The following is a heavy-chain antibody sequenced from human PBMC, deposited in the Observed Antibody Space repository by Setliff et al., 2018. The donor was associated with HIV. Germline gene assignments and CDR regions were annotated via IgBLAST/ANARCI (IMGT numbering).Heavy chain of an antibody. CDR2: INHSGRT. CDR3: ARVSCSSWYSIPRYYYYSMDV. D-gene: IGHD6-13*01. Sequence: SETLSLTCAVYGGSFSDYYWSWIRQPPGKGLEWIGEINHSGRTIQSPSLGSRVTTSVDTSKNQFSLRLRSVTAADTAVYYCARVSCSSWYSIPRYYYYSMDVWGNGTTVTVSS. CDR1: GGSFSDYY. V-gene: IGHV4-34*01. J-gene: IGHJ6*03.